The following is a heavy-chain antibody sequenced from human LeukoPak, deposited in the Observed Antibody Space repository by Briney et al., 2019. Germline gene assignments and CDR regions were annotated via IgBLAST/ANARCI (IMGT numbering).Heavy chain of an antibody. CDR3: VGDDTGFDP. D-gene: IGHD1-1*01. Sequence: SETLSLTCAVYGGSFSGYYWSWIRQPPGKGLEWIGEINHSGSTNYNPSLKSRVTISVDTSKNQFSLKLNSVTAADTAVYYCVGDDTGFDPWGQGTLVTVSS. CDR1: GGSFSGYY. J-gene: IGHJ5*02. CDR2: INHSGST. V-gene: IGHV4-34*01.